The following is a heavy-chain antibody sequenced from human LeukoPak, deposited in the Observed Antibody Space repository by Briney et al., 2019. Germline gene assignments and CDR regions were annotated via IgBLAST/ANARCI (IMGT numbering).Heavy chain of an antibody. Sequence: GESLKISCKGSGYSINNYWIGWVRQMPGKGLEWMGIIYPADSDIRYSPSFQGQVTISADKSISTAYLQWSSLKASDTAMYYCARRKRGMDVWGQGTTVTVTS. CDR2: IYPADSDI. J-gene: IGHJ6*02. CDR1: GYSINNYW. CDR3: ARRKRGMDV. V-gene: IGHV5-51*01.